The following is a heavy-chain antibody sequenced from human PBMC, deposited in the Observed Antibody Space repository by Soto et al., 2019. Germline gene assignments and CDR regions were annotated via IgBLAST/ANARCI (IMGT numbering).Heavy chain of an antibody. J-gene: IGHJ1*01. CDR2: IYYSGST. Sequence: QVQLQESGPGLVKPSQTLSLTCTVSGGSISSGGYYWSWIRQHPGKGLEWIGYIYYSGSTYYNPSLKSRVTISVDTSKNQFSLKLSSVTAADTAVYYCAREGLAAACLRLVQHWGQGTLVTVSS. V-gene: IGHV4-31*03. D-gene: IGHD6-13*01. CDR1: GGSISSGGYY. CDR3: AREGLAAACLRLVQH.